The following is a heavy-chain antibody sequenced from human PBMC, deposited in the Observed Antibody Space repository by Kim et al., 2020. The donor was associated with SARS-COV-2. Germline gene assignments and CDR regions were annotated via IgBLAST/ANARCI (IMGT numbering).Heavy chain of an antibody. J-gene: IGHJ4*02. D-gene: IGHD7-27*01. CDR3: AKGHWGPEY. CDR2: GSET. V-gene: IGHV3-7*01. Sequence: GSETHHGDSVRGQFTISSDNAKNSLYVQMNSLGVDDAAVYYCAKGHWGPEYWGQGTLVTVSS.